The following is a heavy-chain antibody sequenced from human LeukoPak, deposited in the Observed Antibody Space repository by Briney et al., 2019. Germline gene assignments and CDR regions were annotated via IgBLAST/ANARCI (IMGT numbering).Heavy chain of an antibody. D-gene: IGHD3-10*01. V-gene: IGHV3-30*18. CDR2: ISYDGSNK. Sequence: RSLRLSCAASGFTFSSYGMHWVRQAPGKGLEWVAVISYDGSNKYYADSVKGRFTISRDNSKNTLYLQMNSLRAEDTAVYYCAKDDYYGSGSYYYYYYGMDVWGKGTTVTVSS. CDR1: GFTFSSYG. J-gene: IGHJ6*04. CDR3: AKDDYYGSGSYYYYYYGMDV.